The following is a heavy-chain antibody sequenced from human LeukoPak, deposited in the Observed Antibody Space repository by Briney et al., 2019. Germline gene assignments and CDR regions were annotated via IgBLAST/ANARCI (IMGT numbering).Heavy chain of an antibody. J-gene: IGHJ6*03. CDR3: ARGQSAAASGRYYYYYMDV. Sequence: ASVKVSCKASGYTFTSYGISWVRQAPGQGLEWMGWISAYNGNTNYAQKLQGRVTMTTDTSTSTAYMELRSLRSDGTAVYYCARGQSAAASGRYYYYYMDVWGKGTTVTVSS. CDR2: ISAYNGNT. V-gene: IGHV1-18*01. D-gene: IGHD6-13*01. CDR1: GYTFTSYG.